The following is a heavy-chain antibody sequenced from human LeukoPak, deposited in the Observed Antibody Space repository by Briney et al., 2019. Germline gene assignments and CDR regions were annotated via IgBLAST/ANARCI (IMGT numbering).Heavy chain of an antibody. D-gene: IGHD2-2*01. Sequence: SQTLSLTCTVSGGSITTNTDYWGWVRQPPGKGLEWIGSIYYSGSTYYSPSLKSRVTISVDTSNNQFSLKLTSVTAADTAVYYCARHPRYCSSNSCYGPDAFGIWGQGTMVTVSS. CDR3: ARHPRYCSSNSCYGPDAFGI. CDR2: IYYSGST. J-gene: IGHJ3*02. CDR1: GGSITTNTDY. V-gene: IGHV4-39*01.